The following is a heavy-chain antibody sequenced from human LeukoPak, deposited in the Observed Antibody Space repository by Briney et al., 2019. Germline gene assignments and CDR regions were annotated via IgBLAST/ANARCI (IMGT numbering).Heavy chain of an antibody. D-gene: IGHD3-10*01. CDR2: MNPNSGNT. V-gene: IGHV1-8*01. Sequence: GASVKVSCKASGYTFTSYDINWVRQATGQGLEWTGWMNPNSGNTGYAQKFQGRVTMTGNTSISTAYMELSSLRSEDTAVYYCARGGETYYYGSGSYPPDYWGQGTLVTVSS. J-gene: IGHJ4*02. CDR1: GYTFTSYD. CDR3: ARGGETYYYGSGSYPPDY.